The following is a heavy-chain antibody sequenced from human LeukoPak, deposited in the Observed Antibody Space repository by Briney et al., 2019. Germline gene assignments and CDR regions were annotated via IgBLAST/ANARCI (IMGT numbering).Heavy chain of an antibody. D-gene: IGHD3-10*01. J-gene: IGHJ4*02. CDR3: ARGPITFIRGGHFDY. V-gene: IGHV4-61*03. CDR1: GGSISSGSYY. Sequence: PSETLSLTCTVSGGSISSGSYYWSWIRQSPGTGLEWIGYIFDSGSTNYNPSLQSRVTISVDTSKNYFSLKLRSVTAADTAVYYCARGPITFIRGGHFDYWGQGALVTVSS. CDR2: IFDSGST.